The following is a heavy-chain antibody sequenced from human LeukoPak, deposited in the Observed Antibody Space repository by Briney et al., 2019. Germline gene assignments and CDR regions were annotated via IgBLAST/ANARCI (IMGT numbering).Heavy chain of an antibody. CDR1: GFTFSDHY. D-gene: IGHD1-26*01. CDR3: ARAYWYSGNYGIDY. CDR2: TRNKAKSYTT. V-gene: IGHV3-72*01. J-gene: IGHJ4*02. Sequence: GGSLRLSCAVSGFTFSDHYMDWVRQAPGKGLEWVGRTRNKAKSYTTEYAASVKGRFTISRDDSKNSLYLQMNSLKTEDTAVYYCARAYWYSGNYGIDYWGQGTLVTVSS.